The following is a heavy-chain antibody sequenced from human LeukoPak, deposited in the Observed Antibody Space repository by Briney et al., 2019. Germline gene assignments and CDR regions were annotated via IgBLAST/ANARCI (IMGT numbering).Heavy chain of an antibody. J-gene: IGHJ4*02. Sequence: SETLSLTCTVSGGSISSGSYYWGWLRQPPGKGLEWIGSLYYSGRTYYNPSLKSRVTILVDTSKNQFSLKLRSVTAADTAVYYCARSGSGYLRYYFDYWGQGTLVTVSS. CDR1: GGSISSGSYY. CDR2: LYYSGRT. V-gene: IGHV4-39*07. CDR3: ARSGSGYLRYYFDY. D-gene: IGHD5-12*01.